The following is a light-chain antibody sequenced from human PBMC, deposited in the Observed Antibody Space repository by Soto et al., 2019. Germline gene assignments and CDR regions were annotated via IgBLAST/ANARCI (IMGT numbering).Light chain of an antibody. V-gene: IGKV1-13*02. Sequence: IQLTQSPSSLSTSVGDRVTITCRAGQAIGSALAWYQQRPGKAPKLLLYDASNLEAGVPSRFSGSGSGTDFTLTLTSLRPEDFATYYCQQFNGFSLTFGGGTKVQIK. CDR3: QQFNGFSLT. CDR1: QAIGSA. CDR2: DAS. J-gene: IGKJ4*01.